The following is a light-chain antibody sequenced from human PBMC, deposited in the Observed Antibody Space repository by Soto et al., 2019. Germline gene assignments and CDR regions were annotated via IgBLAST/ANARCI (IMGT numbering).Light chain of an antibody. V-gene: IGKV3-11*01. CDR2: DAS. CDR1: QSVSSY. J-gene: IGKJ1*01. Sequence: EIVLTQSPAALSLSPGERATLCCRASQSVSSYLAWYQQKPGQAPRLLIYDASNRATGIPARFSGSGSGTEFTLTISSLQPDDFATYYCQQYNSYSFGQGTKVDIK. CDR3: QQYNSYS.